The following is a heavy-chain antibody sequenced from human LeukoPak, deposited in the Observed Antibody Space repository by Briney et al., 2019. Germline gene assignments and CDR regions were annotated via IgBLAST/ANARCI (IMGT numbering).Heavy chain of an antibody. Sequence: GASVKVSCKASGGTFSSYAISWVRQAPGQGLEWMGGIIPIFGTANYAQKFQGRVTITADKSTSTAYMELSSLRSEDTAVYYCARDSVGATSSAFDIWGQGTMVTVSS. CDR3: ARDSVGATSSAFDI. J-gene: IGHJ3*02. CDR1: GGTFSSYA. D-gene: IGHD1-26*01. CDR2: IIPIFGTA. V-gene: IGHV1-69*06.